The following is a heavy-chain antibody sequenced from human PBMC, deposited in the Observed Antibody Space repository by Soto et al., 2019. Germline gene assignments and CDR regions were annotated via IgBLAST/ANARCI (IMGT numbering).Heavy chain of an antibody. J-gene: IGHJ5*02. CDR3: AKTLRNNWFDP. V-gene: IGHV3-11*01. CDR2: ISSSGSTK. CDR1: GFTFSDYY. Sequence: GSLRLSCAASGFTFSDYYMSWIRQAPGKGLEWVSYISSSGSTKYYADSVKGRFTISRDNAKNSLYLQMNSLRAEDTAVFYCAKTLRNNWFDPWGQGTLVTVSS.